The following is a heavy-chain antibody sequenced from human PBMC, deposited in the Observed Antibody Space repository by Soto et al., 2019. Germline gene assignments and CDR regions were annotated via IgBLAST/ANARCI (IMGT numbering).Heavy chain of an antibody. V-gene: IGHV4-59*08. Sequence: SETLSLTCTISGVSISSYYWSWIRQPTGKGLEWIGYIYYSGSTNYNPSLKSRVTISVDTSKNQFSLKLSSVTAADTAVYYCATDVSRSRYDFWSGYIVWGKGTTVTVSS. CDR1: GVSISSYY. J-gene: IGHJ6*04. CDR2: IYYSGST. D-gene: IGHD3-3*01. CDR3: ATDVSRSRYDFWSGYIV.